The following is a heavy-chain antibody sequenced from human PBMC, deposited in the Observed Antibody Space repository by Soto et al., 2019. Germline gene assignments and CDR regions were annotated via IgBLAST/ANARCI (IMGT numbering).Heavy chain of an antibody. V-gene: IGHV3-30*18. Sequence: PGGSLRLSCAASGFTFSSCGMHWVRQAPGKGLEWVAVISYDGSNKYYADSVKGRFTISRDNSKNTLYLQMNSLRAEDTAVYYCAKEEAILTGYYYYYYYGMDVWGQGTTVTVS. D-gene: IGHD3-9*01. CDR3: AKEEAILTGYYYYYYYGMDV. CDR1: GFTFSSCG. J-gene: IGHJ6*02. CDR2: ISYDGSNK.